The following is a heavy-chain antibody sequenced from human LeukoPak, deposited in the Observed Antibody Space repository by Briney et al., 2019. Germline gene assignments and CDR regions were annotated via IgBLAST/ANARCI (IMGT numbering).Heavy chain of an antibody. D-gene: IGHD3-3*01. CDR2: IYHSGST. CDR3: ARITISEIDY. V-gene: IGHV4-38-2*02. CDR1: GYSISSGYY. Sequence: SETLSLTCTVSGYSISSGYYWGWIRQPPGKGLEWIGSIYHSGSTYYNPSLKSRVTISVDTSKNQFSLKLSSVTAADTAVYYCARITISEIDYWGQGTLVTVS. J-gene: IGHJ4*02.